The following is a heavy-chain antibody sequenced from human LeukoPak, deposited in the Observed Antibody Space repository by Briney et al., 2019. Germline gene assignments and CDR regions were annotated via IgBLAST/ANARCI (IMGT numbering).Heavy chain of an antibody. CDR1: GGTFSSYA. CDR2: IILILGIA. J-gene: IGHJ4*02. D-gene: IGHD5-18*01. Sequence: GASVKVSCKASGGTFSSYAISWVRQAPGQGLEWMGRIILILGIANYAQKFQDRVTITADKSTSTAYMELSSLRSEDTAVYYCAVGIQLWLGVDYWGQGTLVTVSS. CDR3: AVGIQLWLGVDY. V-gene: IGHV1-69*04.